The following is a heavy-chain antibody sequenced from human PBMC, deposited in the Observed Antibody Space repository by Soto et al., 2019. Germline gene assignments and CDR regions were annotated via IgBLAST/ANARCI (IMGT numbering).Heavy chain of an antibody. J-gene: IGHJ6*02. V-gene: IGHV4-39*01. Sequence: QLQLQESGPGLVKPSETLSLTCTVSGGSISSSSYYWGWIRQPPGKGLEWIGSIYYSGSTYYNPSLKRRVTISVDTSKNQFFLMLSSVTAADTAVYYCASQQLVHYYYGMDVWGQGTTVTVSS. CDR2: IYYSGST. CDR3: ASQQLVHYYYGMDV. D-gene: IGHD6-13*01. CDR1: GGSISSSSYY.